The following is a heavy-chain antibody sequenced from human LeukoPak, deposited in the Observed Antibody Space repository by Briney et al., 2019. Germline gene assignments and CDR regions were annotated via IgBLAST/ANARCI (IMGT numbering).Heavy chain of an antibody. J-gene: IGHJ3*02. Sequence: GGSLRLSCAASGFTVSSNHMSWVRQAPGKGLGWVSVIYSGGSTYYADSVKGRFTISRDNSKNTLYLQMNSLRAEDTAVYYRARHSSNWYFAFDIWGQGTMVTVSS. CDR1: GFTVSSNH. V-gene: IGHV3-53*01. CDR3: ARHSSNWYFAFDI. D-gene: IGHD6-13*01. CDR2: IYSGGST.